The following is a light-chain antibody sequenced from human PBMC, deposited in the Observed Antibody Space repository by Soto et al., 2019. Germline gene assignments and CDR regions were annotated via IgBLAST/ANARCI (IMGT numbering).Light chain of an antibody. CDR1: QSIGGF. CDR3: QQSYSTPLT. Sequence: DIQMTQSPSSLSVSVGDRVTITCRASQSIGGFLNWYQQKLGKAPKLLIYAASSLQSGVPSRFSGSGSGTDCTLTISSLQPEDFATYYCQQSYSTPLTFGGGTKVEI. V-gene: IGKV1-39*01. J-gene: IGKJ4*01. CDR2: AAS.